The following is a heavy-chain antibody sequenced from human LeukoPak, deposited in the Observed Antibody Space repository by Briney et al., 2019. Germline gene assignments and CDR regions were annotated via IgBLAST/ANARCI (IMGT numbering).Heavy chain of an antibody. CDR1: GGSISSGGYS. D-gene: IGHD7-27*01. Sequence: PSQTLSLTCAVSGGSISSGGYSWSWIRQPPGKGLEWIGYIYHSGSTYYNPSLKSRVTISVDRSKNQFSLKLSSVTAADTAVYYCARGDLGIVDYWGQGTLVTVSS. CDR3: ARGDLGIVDY. J-gene: IGHJ4*02. CDR2: IYHSGST. V-gene: IGHV4-30-2*01.